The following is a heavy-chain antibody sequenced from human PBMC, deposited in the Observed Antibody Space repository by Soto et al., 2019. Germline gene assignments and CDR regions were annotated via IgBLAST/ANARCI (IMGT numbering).Heavy chain of an antibody. CDR1: GGSISSYY. J-gene: IGHJ6*03. CDR3: VTSSSSVQRLYYYYMDV. V-gene: IGHV4-59*08. Sequence: QVQLQESGPGLVKPSETLSLTCTVSGGSISSYYWSWIRQPPGKGLEWIGYIYYSGSTNYNPSLKSRVTISVDTSKNQFSLKLSSVTAADTAVYYCVTSSSSVQRLYYYYMDVWGKGTTVTVSS. D-gene: IGHD6-6*01. CDR2: IYYSGST.